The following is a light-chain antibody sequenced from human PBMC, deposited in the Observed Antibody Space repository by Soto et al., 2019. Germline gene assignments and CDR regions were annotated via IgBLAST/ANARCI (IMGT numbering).Light chain of an antibody. CDR2: EVT. CDR3: NSYAGSNNVV. J-gene: IGLJ2*01. V-gene: IGLV2-8*01. CDR1: SSNVGGYNY. Sequence: QSALTQPPSASGSPGQSVNISCTGTSSNVGGYNYVSWYQQHPGKPPKLMIYEVTKPPSGVPDRFSGSKSGNTASLTVCGLSAEDAADYCGNSYAGSNNVVFGGGTQLTVL.